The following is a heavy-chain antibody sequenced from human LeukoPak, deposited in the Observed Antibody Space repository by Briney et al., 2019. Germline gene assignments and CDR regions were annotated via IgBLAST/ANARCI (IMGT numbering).Heavy chain of an antibody. CDR3: ARDGTGVYNLVQY. CDR2: INPNSGGT. CDR1: GYTFTGYY. D-gene: IGHD5-24*01. V-gene: IGHV1-2*02. Sequence: ASVKVSCTASGYTFTGYYMHWVRQAPGQGLEWMGWINPNSGGTNYAQKFQGRVTMTRDTSISAVYMELSRLRSDDTAVYYCARDGTGVYNLVQYWGQGTLVTVSS. J-gene: IGHJ4*02.